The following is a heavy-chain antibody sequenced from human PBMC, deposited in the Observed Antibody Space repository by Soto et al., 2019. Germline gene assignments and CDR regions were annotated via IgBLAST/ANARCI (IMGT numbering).Heavy chain of an antibody. V-gene: IGHV1-69*08. J-gene: IGHJ4*02. CDR2: IIPILGIA. CDR3: ERDLVERGRY. D-gene: IGHD1-1*01. CDR1: GGTFSSYT. Sequence: QVQLVQSGAEVTKPGSSVKVSCKASGGTFSSYTLSCVRQATGKGLEWMGRIIPILGIANYAQKFQGRVTMTEDKSTSTAYMELSSLSSEATAVYYSERDLVERGRYWGQGTLVIVSS.